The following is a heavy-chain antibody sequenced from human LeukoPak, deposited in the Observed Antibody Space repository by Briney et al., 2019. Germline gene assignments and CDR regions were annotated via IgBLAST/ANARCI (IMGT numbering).Heavy chain of an antibody. Sequence: GGSLRLSCAASGFTFSSYAMSWVRQASGKGLEWVSAISGSGGSTYYADSVKGRFTISRDNSKNTLYLQMNSLRAEDTAVYYCARDPVGFLEWSYFDYWGQGTLVTVSS. D-gene: IGHD3-3*01. CDR1: GFTFSSYA. J-gene: IGHJ4*02. V-gene: IGHV3-23*01. CDR2: ISGSGGST. CDR3: ARDPVGFLEWSYFDY.